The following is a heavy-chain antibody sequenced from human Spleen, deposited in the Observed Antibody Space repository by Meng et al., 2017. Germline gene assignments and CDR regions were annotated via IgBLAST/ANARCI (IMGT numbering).Heavy chain of an antibody. CDR3: ARGGINFDAFDI. CDR2: IYYSGST. CDR1: GGSISSSSYY. V-gene: IGHV4-39*07. Sequence: SETLSLTCTVSGGSISSSSYYWGWIRQPPGKGLEWIGSIYYSGSTYYNPSLKSRVTISVDTSKNQFSLKLSSVTAADTAVYYCARGGINFDAFDIWGQGTMVTVSS. D-gene: IGHD2-21*01. J-gene: IGHJ3*02.